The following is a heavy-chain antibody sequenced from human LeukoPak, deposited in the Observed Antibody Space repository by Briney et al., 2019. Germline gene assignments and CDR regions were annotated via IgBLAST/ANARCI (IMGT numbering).Heavy chain of an antibody. J-gene: IGHJ4*02. CDR3: AKGGYDSLNYFDY. CDR2: ISWNSGSI. Sequence: GGSLRLSCAASGFTFDDYAMHWVRQAPGKGLEWVSSISWNSGSIAYADSVKGRFTISRDNAKNSLYLQVGSLRAEDTALYYCAKGGYDSLNYFDYWGQGALVTVSS. D-gene: IGHD5-12*01. V-gene: IGHV3-9*01. CDR1: GFTFDDYA.